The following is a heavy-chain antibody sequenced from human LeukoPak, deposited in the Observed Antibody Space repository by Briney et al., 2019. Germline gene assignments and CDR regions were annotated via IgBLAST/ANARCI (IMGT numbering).Heavy chain of an antibody. J-gene: IGHJ6*03. V-gene: IGHV3-48*02. CDR3: KGSSWYNYYYMDV. D-gene: IGHD6-13*01. CDR2: ISSSSSTI. Sequence: GGSLRLSCAASGFTFSNYAMNWVRQAPGKGLEWVSYISSSSSTIYYADSMKGRFTISRDNAKYSLYLQMNSLRDEDTAVYYCKGSSWYNYYYMDVWGKGTTVTVSS. CDR1: GFTFSNYA.